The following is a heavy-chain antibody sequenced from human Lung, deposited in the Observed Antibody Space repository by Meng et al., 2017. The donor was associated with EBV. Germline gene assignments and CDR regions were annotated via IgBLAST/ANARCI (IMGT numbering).Heavy chain of an antibody. Sequence: QLQDAGRRLVEPSPAPSLTCTFSGGSISGGDYYLSWIRQPPGKGLEWIGYIYYSGSTYYNPSLKSRVTISVDTSKNQFSLKLSSVTAADTAVYYCARSYSSGWYTLFDYWGQGTLVTVSS. J-gene: IGHJ4*02. CDR1: GGSISGGDYY. CDR2: IYYSGST. D-gene: IGHD6-19*01. V-gene: IGHV4-30-4*01. CDR3: ARSYSSGWYTLFDY.